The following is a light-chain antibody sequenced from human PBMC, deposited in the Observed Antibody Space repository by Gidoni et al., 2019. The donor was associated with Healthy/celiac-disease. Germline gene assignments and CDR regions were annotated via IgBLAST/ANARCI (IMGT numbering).Light chain of an antibody. J-gene: IGKJ1*01. CDR1: QSISSY. V-gene: IGKV1-39*01. CDR3: QQSYSTPRT. CDR2: AAS. Sequence: DIQMTQSPSSLAASVGNRVTITCRASQSISSYLHWYQQKPGKAHKLLIYAASSLQSGVPSRFSGSGAGTDFTLTISSLQPEDFATYYCQQSYSTPRTFGQGTKVEIK.